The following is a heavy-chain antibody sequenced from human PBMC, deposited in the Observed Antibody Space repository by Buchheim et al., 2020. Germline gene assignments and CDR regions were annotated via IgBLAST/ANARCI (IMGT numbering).Heavy chain of an antibody. D-gene: IGHD3-10*01. J-gene: IGHJ4*02. Sequence: QVQLVQSGAEVKTPGASVKVSCKASGYTVTSYDINWVRQATGRGLEWMGWMNPNSGNTGYAQKFQGRVAMTRDTSISTVYMELSSLRSEDTAVYYCAREVSMIRGLFNYWGQGTL. CDR2: MNPNSGNT. CDR1: GYTVTSYD. CDR3: AREVSMIRGLFNY. V-gene: IGHV1-8*01.